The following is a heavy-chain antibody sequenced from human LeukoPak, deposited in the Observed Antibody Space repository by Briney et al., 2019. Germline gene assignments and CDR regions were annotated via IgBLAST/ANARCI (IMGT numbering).Heavy chain of an antibody. CDR2: FDPEDGET. D-gene: IGHD4-23*01. Sequence: ASVKVSCKVSGYTLTELSMHWVRQAPGKGLEWMGGFDPEDGETIYAQKFQGRVTMTEDTSTDTAYMELSSLRSEDTAVYYCARRPGLRWGFEGAFDIWGQGTMVTVSS. CDR1: GYTLTELS. J-gene: IGHJ3*02. CDR3: ARRPGLRWGFEGAFDI. V-gene: IGHV1-24*01.